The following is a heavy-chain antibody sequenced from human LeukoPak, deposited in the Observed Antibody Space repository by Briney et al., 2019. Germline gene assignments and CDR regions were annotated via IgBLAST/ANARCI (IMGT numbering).Heavy chain of an antibody. CDR1: GYTFTSYG. Sequence: ASVKVSCKASGYTFTSYGISWVRQAPGQGLEWMGWISAYNGNTNYAQKLQGRVTMTTDTSTSTAYMELRSLRSDDTAVYYCARAMVRGKASLSYMDVWGKGTTVTVSS. V-gene: IGHV1-18*01. CDR3: ARAMVRGKASLSYMDV. D-gene: IGHD3-10*01. CDR2: ISAYNGNT. J-gene: IGHJ6*03.